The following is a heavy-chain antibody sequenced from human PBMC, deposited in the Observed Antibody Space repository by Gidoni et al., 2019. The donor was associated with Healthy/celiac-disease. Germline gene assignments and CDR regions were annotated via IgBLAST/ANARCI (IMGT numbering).Heavy chain of an antibody. CDR3: ARAGRDYDILTGYPPLGAFDI. Sequence: EVQLVESGGGLVQPGGSLRLSCAASGFTVSSNYMSWVRQAPGKGLEWVAVIYSGGSTYYADSVKGRFTISRHNSKNTLYLQMNSLRAEDTAVYYCARAGRDYDILTGYPPLGAFDIWGQGTMVTVSS. J-gene: IGHJ3*02. CDR2: IYSGGST. V-gene: IGHV3-53*04. D-gene: IGHD3-9*01. CDR1: GFTVSSNY.